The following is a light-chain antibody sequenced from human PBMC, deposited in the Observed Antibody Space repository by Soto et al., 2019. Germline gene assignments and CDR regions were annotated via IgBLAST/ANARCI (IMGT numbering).Light chain of an antibody. CDR2: GAS. J-gene: IGKJ1*01. CDR1: QGIRSY. CDR3: QQLNSYPRT. Sequence: DIQLTQSPSFLSASVGDRVTITCRASQGIRSYLAWHQQKPGKAPKLLIYGASTLQSGVPSRFSGSGSGTEFTLTISSLQPEDSATYYCQQLNSYPRTFGQGTKVEIK. V-gene: IGKV1-9*01.